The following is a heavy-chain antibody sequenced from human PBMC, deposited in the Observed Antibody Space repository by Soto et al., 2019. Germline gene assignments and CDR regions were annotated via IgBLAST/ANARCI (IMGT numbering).Heavy chain of an antibody. CDR2: ISSSSSYI. V-gene: IGHV3-21*01. CDR3: ARYGDNRNYVPTSRGMDG. CDR1: GFTFSSYS. Sequence: PGVSLRLSCAASGFTFSSYSMNWVRQAPGKGLEWVSSISSSSSYIYYAYSVKGRFTISRDNAKNSLYLQMNSLRAEDTAVYYCARYGDNRNYVPTSRGMDGWGQGTTVTVSS. D-gene: IGHD1-7*01. J-gene: IGHJ6*02.